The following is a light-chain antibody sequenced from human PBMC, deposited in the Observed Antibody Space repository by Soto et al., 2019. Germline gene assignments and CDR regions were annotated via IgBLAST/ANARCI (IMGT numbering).Light chain of an antibody. CDR2: GAS. J-gene: IGKJ2*01. V-gene: IGKV1-39*01. CDR3: QQSYATPYT. CDR1: QSISSF. Sequence: DIQMTQSPSSLSASVGDRVTITCRASQSISSFLSWYQQRPGKAPKLLIYGASILQGGVPSRFSGSGSGTDFTLTISSLQPEDFATYYCQQSYATPYTFGLGTRLEIK.